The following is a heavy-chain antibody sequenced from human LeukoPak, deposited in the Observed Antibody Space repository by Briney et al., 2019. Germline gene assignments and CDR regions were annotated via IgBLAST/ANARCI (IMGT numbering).Heavy chain of an antibody. Sequence: SETLSLTCAVSGYSISSGYYWGWIRQPPGKGLEWIGSIYHSGSTFYNPSLKSRVTISADTSKNQFSLKLSSVTAADTAVYYCARDSESYSSSWSAPFDYWGQGTLVTVSS. CDR2: IYHSGST. CDR1: GYSISSGYY. J-gene: IGHJ4*02. V-gene: IGHV4-38-2*02. D-gene: IGHD6-13*01. CDR3: ARDSESYSSSWSAPFDY.